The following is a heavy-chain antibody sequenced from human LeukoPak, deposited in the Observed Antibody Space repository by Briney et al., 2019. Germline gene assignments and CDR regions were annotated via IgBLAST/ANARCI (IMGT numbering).Heavy chain of an antibody. D-gene: IGHD1-1*01. J-gene: IGHJ4*02. CDR1: GGSISNYY. Sequence: SETLSLTCTVSGGSISNYYWSWIRQSPGKVLEWIGHIYNSGTTNYNPSLKSRFTISVNPSKNQFSLKTSSVTAADTAVYYCARGDWNDLVDYWGQGTLVTVSS. CDR2: IYNSGTT. CDR3: ARGDWNDLVDY. V-gene: IGHV4-59*01.